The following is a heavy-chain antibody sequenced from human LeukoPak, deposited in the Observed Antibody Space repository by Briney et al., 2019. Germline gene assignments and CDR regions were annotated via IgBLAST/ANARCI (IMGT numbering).Heavy chain of an antibody. CDR2: ISGYNGNT. Sequence: ASVKVSCKASGYTFTSYGISWVRQAPGQGLECMGWISGYNGNTKYAQKFQARVTLTTDTSTSTAYMELWSLRSDDTALYYCARGGWNYYDSNGYYLIDNWGQGTLVTVSS. V-gene: IGHV1-18*01. CDR3: ARGGWNYYDSNGYYLIDN. D-gene: IGHD3-22*01. CDR1: GYTFTSYG. J-gene: IGHJ4*02.